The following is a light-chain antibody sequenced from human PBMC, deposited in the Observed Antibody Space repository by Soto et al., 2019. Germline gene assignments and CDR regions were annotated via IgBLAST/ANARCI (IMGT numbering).Light chain of an antibody. CDR1: QNVDNY. J-gene: IGKJ4*01. CDR2: DAS. CDR3: QQRGNWPLT. V-gene: IGKV3-11*01. Sequence: DIVLTQSPGTLSLSPGERATLSCRASQNVDNYLAWYQQYPGQTPRLLIYDASIRAAGVPARFSGSGSRTDFTLTITSLEPEDSAVYFCQQRGNWPLTFGGGTKVEIK.